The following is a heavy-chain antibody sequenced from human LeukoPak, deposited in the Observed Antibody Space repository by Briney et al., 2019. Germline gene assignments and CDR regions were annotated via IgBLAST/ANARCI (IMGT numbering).Heavy chain of an antibody. CDR1: GDSITTSY. CDR3: ARGRLSPSAFRPFEH. Sequence: PSETLSLTCSVSGDSITTSYWNWIRQPPGQGLEWIGSIFYSGNTKYNLALQSRVTISEDTSKNQFSLEVNSVTAADTAVYYCARGRLSPSAFRPFEHWGRGTLVTVSS. D-gene: IGHD2/OR15-2a*01. CDR2: IFYSGNT. V-gene: IGHV4-59*01. J-gene: IGHJ4*02.